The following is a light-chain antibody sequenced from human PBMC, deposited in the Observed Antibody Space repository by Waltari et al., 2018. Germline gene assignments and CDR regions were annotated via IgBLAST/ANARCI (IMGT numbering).Light chain of an antibody. J-gene: IGKJ4*01. Sequence: DIQMTQSPSTLPASVGDRVTVTCRASQSIDNWVAWYQQKLGKAPKLLIYKASSLQSGVPSRFSGSGSGTEFTLTISGLQPDDFATYYCQQYYSFQYTFGGGTRVDI. CDR3: QQYYSFQYT. CDR1: QSIDNW. V-gene: IGKV1-5*03. CDR2: KAS.